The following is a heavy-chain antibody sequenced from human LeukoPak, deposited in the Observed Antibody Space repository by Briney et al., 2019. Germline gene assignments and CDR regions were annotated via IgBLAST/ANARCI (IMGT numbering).Heavy chain of an antibody. Sequence: GGSLRLSCAASGFTFSNYGMSWVRQAPGKGLEWVSAISGSGGSTYYADSVKGRFTISRDNSKNTLYLQMNSLRAEDTAVYYCAKDFFIAVAGTAGIDYWGQGTLVTVSS. J-gene: IGHJ4*02. D-gene: IGHD6-19*01. CDR3: AKDFFIAVAGTAGIDY. CDR2: ISGSGGST. V-gene: IGHV3-23*01. CDR1: GFTFSNYG.